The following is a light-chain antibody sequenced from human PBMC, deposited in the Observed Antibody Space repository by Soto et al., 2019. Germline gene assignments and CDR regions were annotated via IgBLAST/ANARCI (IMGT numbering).Light chain of an antibody. CDR2: DAS. CDR1: QDIRNY. V-gene: IGKV1-9*01. CDR3: QQLRSYPST. Sequence: IQLTQSPSSLSASVGDRVTVTCRASQDIRNYLAWYQQKPGKAPKLLICDASTLYSGVPSRFSGSGSGTDVTLTISGLQPDDFAAYYCQQLRSYPSTFGGGTKVEI. J-gene: IGKJ4*02.